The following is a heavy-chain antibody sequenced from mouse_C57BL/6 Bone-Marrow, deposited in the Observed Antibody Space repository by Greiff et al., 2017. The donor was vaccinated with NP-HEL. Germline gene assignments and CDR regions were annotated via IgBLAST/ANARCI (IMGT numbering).Heavy chain of an antibody. Sequence: EVKLQESGPELVKPGASVKIPCKASGYTFTDYNMDWVKQSHGKSLEWIGDINPNNGGTIYNQKFKGKATLTVDKSSSTAYMELRSLTSEDTAVYYCARRSLAGTLYAMDYWGQGTSVTVSS. CDR1: GYTFTDYN. D-gene: IGHD6-1*01. V-gene: IGHV1-18*01. CDR3: ARRSLAGTLYAMDY. J-gene: IGHJ4*01. CDR2: INPNNGGT.